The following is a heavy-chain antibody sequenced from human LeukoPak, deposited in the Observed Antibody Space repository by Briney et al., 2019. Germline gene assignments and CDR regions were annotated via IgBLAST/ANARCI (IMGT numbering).Heavy chain of an antibody. CDR1: GFTFSSYA. Sequence: PGGSLRLSCTASGFTFSSYAMSWVRQAPGKGLEWVSAISGSGGSTYYADSVKGRFTISRDNSKNTLYLQMNSLRAEDTAVYYCAKFRTILTGRIDYWGQGTLVTVSS. J-gene: IGHJ4*02. V-gene: IGHV3-23*01. D-gene: IGHD3-9*01. CDR3: AKFRTILTGRIDY. CDR2: ISGSGGST.